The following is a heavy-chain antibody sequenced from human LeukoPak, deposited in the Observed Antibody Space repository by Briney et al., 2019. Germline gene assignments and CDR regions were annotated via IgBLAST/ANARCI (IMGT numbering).Heavy chain of an antibody. Sequence: PGGSLRLSCAASGFTFSSYSMNWVRQAPGKGLEWVSSISSSSSYIYYADSMKGRFTISRDNAKNSLYLQMNSLRAEDTAVYYCARARLPANYYYYGMDVWGQGTTVTVSS. V-gene: IGHV3-21*01. CDR1: GFTFSSYS. D-gene: IGHD5-12*01. CDR3: ARARLPANYYYYGMDV. J-gene: IGHJ6*02. CDR2: ISSSSSYI.